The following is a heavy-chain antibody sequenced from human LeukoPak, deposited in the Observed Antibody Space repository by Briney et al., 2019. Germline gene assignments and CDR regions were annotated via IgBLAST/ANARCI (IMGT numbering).Heavy chain of an antibody. J-gene: IGHJ3*02. V-gene: IGHV3-33*01. D-gene: IGHD6-6*01. Sequence: GGSLRLSCAASGFTFSDYGMHWVRQAQGKGLEWAAVIWYDGSNKYYADSVKGRFTISRDNAKNSLYLQVISLRAEDTAVYYCARGPSIAARYDAFDIWGQGTMVTASS. CDR2: IWYDGSNK. CDR3: ARGPSIAARYDAFDI. CDR1: GFTFSDYG.